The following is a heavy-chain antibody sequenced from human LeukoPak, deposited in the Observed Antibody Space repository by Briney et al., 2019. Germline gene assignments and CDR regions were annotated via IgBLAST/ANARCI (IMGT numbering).Heavy chain of an antibody. V-gene: IGHV1-18*01. CDR1: GYTFTSYG. CDR2: ISAYNGNT. J-gene: IGHJ4*02. D-gene: IGHD3-22*01. Sequence: ASVKVSCKASGYTFTSYGISWVRQAPGQGLEWMGWISAYNGNTNYAQKLQGRVTMTTDTSTSTAYMELRSLRSDDTAVYCCARDSRRRPYYYDSSGYYSYWGQGTLVTVSS. CDR3: ARDSRRRPYYYDSSGYYSY.